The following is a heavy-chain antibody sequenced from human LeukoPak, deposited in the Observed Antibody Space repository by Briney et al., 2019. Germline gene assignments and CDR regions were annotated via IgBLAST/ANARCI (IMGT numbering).Heavy chain of an antibody. CDR3: ARGPSNSGYYYSVYGKKDY. CDR1: GGSFSGYC. D-gene: IGHD3-22*01. J-gene: IGHJ4*02. CDR2: IIHSGST. V-gene: IGHV4-34*01. Sequence: SETLSLTCAVYGGSFSGYCWSWIRQPPGKRLEWIGEIIHSGSTNYNPSLKSRVTISVDTSKNQFSLKLSSVTAADTAVYYCARGPSNSGYYYSVYGKKDYSGEGCLVTVSS.